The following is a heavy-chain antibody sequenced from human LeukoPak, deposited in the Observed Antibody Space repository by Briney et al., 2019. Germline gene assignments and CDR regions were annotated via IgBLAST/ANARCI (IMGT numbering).Heavy chain of an antibody. CDR3: GRAQAKLGGYYGMDV. J-gene: IGHJ6*02. D-gene: IGHD7-27*01. CDR2: VYTSGTS. CDR1: GGSLTTYY. Sequence: PSETLSVTCTVSGGSLTTYYWIWIRQSAGKGLEYIGHVYTSGTSNYNPSLKSRVSMSVDASKNRFSLNLSSVTAADTAVYYCGRAQAKLGGYYGMDVWGQGTTVTVSS. V-gene: IGHV4-4*07.